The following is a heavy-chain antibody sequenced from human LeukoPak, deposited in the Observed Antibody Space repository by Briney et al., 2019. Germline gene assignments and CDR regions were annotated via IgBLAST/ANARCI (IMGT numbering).Heavy chain of an antibody. J-gene: IGHJ3*02. Sequence: GGSLRLSCAASGNYWMHWVRQAPGKGLVWVSHINSDGSWTSYADSVKGRFTISRDNAKNSLYLQMNSLRAEDTAVYYCARGSVAGKRFGAFDIWGQGTMVTVSS. CDR3: ARGSVAGKRFGAFDI. V-gene: IGHV3-74*01. D-gene: IGHD6-19*01. CDR1: GNYW. CDR2: INSDGSWT.